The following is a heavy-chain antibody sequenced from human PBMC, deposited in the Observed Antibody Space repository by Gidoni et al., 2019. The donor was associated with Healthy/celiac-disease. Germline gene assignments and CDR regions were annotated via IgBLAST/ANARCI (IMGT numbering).Heavy chain of an antibody. CDR3: ARERGLWFGDLCDY. J-gene: IGHJ4*02. V-gene: IGHV3-30-3*01. D-gene: IGHD3-10*01. CDR1: GFTFSSYA. CDR2: ISYDGSNK. Sequence: QVQLVESGGGVVQPGRSLRLSFAASGFTFSSYAMHWVRQDPGKGLEWVAVISYDGSNKYYADSVKGRFTISRDNSKNTLYLQMNSLRAEDTAVYYCARERGLWFGDLCDYWGQGTLVTVSS.